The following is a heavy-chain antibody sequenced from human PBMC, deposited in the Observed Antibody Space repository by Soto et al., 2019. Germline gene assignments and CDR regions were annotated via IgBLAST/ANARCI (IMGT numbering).Heavy chain of an antibody. CDR1: GYTFTGYY. D-gene: IGHD2-8*01. CDR2: INPNSGGT. V-gene: IGHV1-2*02. CDR3: ARDCTNGGCQGHFDY. Sequence: ASVKVSCQASGYTFTGYYMHWVRQAPGQGLEWMGWINPNSGGTNYAQKFQGRVTMTRDTSISTAYMELSRLRSDDTAVYYCARDCTNGGCQGHFDYWGQGTLVTVSS. J-gene: IGHJ4*02.